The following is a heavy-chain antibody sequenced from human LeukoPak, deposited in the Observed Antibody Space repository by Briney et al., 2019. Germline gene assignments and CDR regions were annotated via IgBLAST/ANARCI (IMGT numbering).Heavy chain of an antibody. J-gene: IGHJ4*02. CDR1: GGSISSSSYY. CDR3: AGRDYDFWSGYYDLFGY. V-gene: IGHV4-39*01. D-gene: IGHD3-3*01. Sequence: SETLSLTCTVSGGSISSSSYYWGWIRQPPGKGLEWIGSIYYSGSTYYNPSLKSRVTISVDTSKSQFSLKLSSVTAADTAVYYCAGRDYDFWSGYYDLFGYWGQGTLVTVSS. CDR2: IYYSGST.